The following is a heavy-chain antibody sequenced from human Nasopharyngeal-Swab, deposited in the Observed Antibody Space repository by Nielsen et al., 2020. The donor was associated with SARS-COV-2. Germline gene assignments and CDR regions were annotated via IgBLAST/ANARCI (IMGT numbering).Heavy chain of an antibody. J-gene: IGHJ6*03. Sequence: SVKVSCKASGGTFSSYAISWVRQAPGQGLEWMGGIIPIFGTANYAQKFQGRVTITADESTSTAYMELSSLRSEDTAVYYCARDRCSYGYFKYYYYYMDVWGKGTTVTVSS. CDR3: ARDRCSYGYFKYYYYYMDV. CDR1: GGTFSSYA. V-gene: IGHV1-69*13. CDR2: IIPIFGTA. D-gene: IGHD5-18*01.